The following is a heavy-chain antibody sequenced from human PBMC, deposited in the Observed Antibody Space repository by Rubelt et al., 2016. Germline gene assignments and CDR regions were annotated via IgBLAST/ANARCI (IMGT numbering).Heavy chain of an antibody. CDR2: INPNSGGT. Sequence: GLEWMGRINPNSGGTNYAQKFQGRVTMTRDTSISTAYMELSRLRSDDTAVYYCARGAYNDYWGQGTLVTVSS. D-gene: IGHD5-24*01. CDR3: ARGAYNDY. J-gene: IGHJ4*02. V-gene: IGHV1-2*06.